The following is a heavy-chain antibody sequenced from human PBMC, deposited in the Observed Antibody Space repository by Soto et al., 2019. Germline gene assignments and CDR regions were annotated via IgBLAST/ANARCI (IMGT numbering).Heavy chain of an antibody. Sequence: QVQLVQSGAEVKKPGASVKVSCKASGYTFTSYGISWVRQAPGQGLEWMGWISAYNGNTNYAQKLQGRVTMTTDTPTSTANRELRSLRSEDTAVYYCGRESGVRDFWSGYLFYYFDYWGQGTLVTVSS. J-gene: IGHJ4*02. CDR2: ISAYNGNT. CDR1: GYTFTSYG. D-gene: IGHD3-3*01. V-gene: IGHV1-18*01. CDR3: GRESGVRDFWSGYLFYYFDY.